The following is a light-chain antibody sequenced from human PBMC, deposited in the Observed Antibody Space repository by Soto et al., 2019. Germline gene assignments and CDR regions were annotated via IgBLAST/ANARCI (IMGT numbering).Light chain of an antibody. J-gene: IGLJ2*01. CDR2: DYN. V-gene: IGLV1-51*01. Sequence: QSVLTQPPSVSAAPGQTVTISCSGSSSNIGNNYVSWYQQLPGTAPKLLIYDYNKRPSGIPDRFSGSKSGTSATLGITGLQTGDEADYYCGTWDSSLSAVVFGGGTKVTVL. CDR1: SSNIGNNY. CDR3: GTWDSSLSAVV.